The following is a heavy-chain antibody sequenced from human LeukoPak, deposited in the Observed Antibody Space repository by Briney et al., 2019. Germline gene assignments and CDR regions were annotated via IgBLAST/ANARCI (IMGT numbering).Heavy chain of an antibody. Sequence: GGSLRLSCAATGFTFTSFGMHWVRQAPSKGLEWVAFIRNDGDVIYYAESVKGRFTISRDNSKNTLVLQMNSLKAEDTALYFCARDLGRVAHYYFDYWGQGTLVTVSS. J-gene: IGHJ4*02. CDR1: GFTFTSFG. D-gene: IGHD2-15*01. CDR2: IRNDGDVI. CDR3: ARDLGRVAHYYFDY. V-gene: IGHV3-30*02.